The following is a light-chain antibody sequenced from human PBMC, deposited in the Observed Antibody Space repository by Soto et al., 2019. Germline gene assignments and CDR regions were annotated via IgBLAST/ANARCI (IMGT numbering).Light chain of an antibody. Sequence: EIVLTQSPATLSLSPGERATLSCRASQSVSSYLAWYQQKPGQAPRLLIYDASTRATGTPARFSGSGSGTDFTLTIISLEPGDFAVYYCQQRYNWALTFGGGTKVEIK. J-gene: IGKJ4*01. V-gene: IGKV3-11*01. CDR3: QQRYNWALT. CDR2: DAS. CDR1: QSVSSY.